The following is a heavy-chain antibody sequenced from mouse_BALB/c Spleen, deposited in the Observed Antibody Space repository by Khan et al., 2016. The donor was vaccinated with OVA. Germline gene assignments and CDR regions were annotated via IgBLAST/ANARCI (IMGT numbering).Heavy chain of an antibody. CDR1: GFTFSNYA. V-gene: IGHV5-9-3*01. CDR3: ERSLVDYHAMDY. J-gene: IGHJ4*01. Sequence: EVELVESGGGLVKPGGSLKLSCSASGFTFSNYAMSWVRQTPEKRLECVATISTGGHYTFYPDSVKGRFTISRDTAKNTLYLQMSSLRSEETAIYYCERSLVDYHAMDYWGKGTSVTVSS. CDR2: ISTGGHYT. D-gene: IGHD1-1*02.